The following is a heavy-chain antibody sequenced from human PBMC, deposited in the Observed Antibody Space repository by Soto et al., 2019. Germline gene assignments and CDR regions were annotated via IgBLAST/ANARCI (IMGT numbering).Heavy chain of an antibody. Sequence: QVQLVQSGAEVKKPGASVKVSCKASGYTFTSYGISWVRQAPGQGLEWMGWISAYNGNTNYAQKLQGRVTMATNTSTSTAYMELRSLRSDDTAVYYCAREGGVYCSGGSCYFDYWRQGTLVTVSS. CDR3: AREGGVYCSGGSCYFDY. CDR2: ISAYNGNT. D-gene: IGHD2-15*01. V-gene: IGHV1-18*01. J-gene: IGHJ4*02. CDR1: GYTFTSYG.